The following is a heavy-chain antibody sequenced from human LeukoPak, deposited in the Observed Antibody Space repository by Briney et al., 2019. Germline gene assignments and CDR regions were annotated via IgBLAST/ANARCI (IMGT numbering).Heavy chain of an antibody. CDR2: INHSGST. D-gene: IGHD3-10*01. CDR3: ARGFLLWFGEPHGAFDI. V-gene: IGHV4-34*01. Sequence: PSETLSLTCAVYGGSFSGYYLSWIRQPPGKGLEWIGEINHSGSTNYNPSLKSRVTISVDTSKNQFSLKLSSVTAADTAVYYCARGFLLWFGEPHGAFDIWGQGTMVTVSS. CDR1: GGSFSGYY. J-gene: IGHJ3*02.